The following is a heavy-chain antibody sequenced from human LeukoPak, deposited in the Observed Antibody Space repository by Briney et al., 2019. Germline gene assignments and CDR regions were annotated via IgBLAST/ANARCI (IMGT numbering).Heavy chain of an antibody. Sequence: ASVKVSCKASGYTITGYYIQWVRQAPGQGLEWMGWINPHSGGTNYAQEFQGRVTMTRDMSTTTDYMELSSLRSEDTAVYYCARDNSVGDIAWWFDPWGQGTLVTVSS. D-gene: IGHD3-16*02. J-gene: IGHJ5*02. CDR1: GYTITGYY. CDR3: ARDNSVGDIAWWFDP. CDR2: INPHSGGT. V-gene: IGHV1-2*02.